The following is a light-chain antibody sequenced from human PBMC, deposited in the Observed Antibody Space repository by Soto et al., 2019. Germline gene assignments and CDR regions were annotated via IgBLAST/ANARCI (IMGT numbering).Light chain of an antibody. CDR1: TGPVTSDYF. V-gene: IGLV7-43*01. CDR2: STN. J-gene: IGLJ2*01. Sequence: QAVVTQEPSVTVSPGGTVTLTCASSTGPVTSDYFPNWFQQKPGQTPRPLIYSTNRKHSWTPARFSGSLLGGKAALTLSGVQPEDEADYYCLLCYGGPRLFGGGTKLTVL. CDR3: LLCYGGPRL.